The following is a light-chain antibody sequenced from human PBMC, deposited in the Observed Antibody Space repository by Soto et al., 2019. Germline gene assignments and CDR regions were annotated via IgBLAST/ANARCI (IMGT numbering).Light chain of an antibody. CDR2: DVN. CDR3: CAYGGPYTWL. V-gene: IGLV2-11*01. CDR1: SSDVGLYNY. Sequence: HSALTQPRSVSGSPGQSVTISCTGTSSDVGLYNYVSWYQQEAGKAPKLIIYDVNKRPSGVPDRFSGSKSGNTASLTISGLQADDEADYIYCAYGGPYTWLFGGGTKLTV. J-gene: IGLJ3*02.